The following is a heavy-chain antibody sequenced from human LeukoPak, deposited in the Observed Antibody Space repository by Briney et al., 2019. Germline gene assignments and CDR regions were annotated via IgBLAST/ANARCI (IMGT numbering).Heavy chain of an antibody. D-gene: IGHD6-13*01. Sequence: KPSETLSLTCAVSGGSINSNNWWSWVRQPPGKGLEWIGTMSDSGTAYYNPSLQSRVTMSLDTSKNQFSLRLSSVTAADTAVYYCMRDHGSSSWFYYWGQGTVVTVSS. CDR2: MSDSGTA. J-gene: IGHJ4*02. CDR3: MRDHGSSSWFYY. V-gene: IGHV4-4*02. CDR1: GGSINSNNW.